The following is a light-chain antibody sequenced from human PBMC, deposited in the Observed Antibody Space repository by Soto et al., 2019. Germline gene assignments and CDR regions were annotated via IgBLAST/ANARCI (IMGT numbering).Light chain of an antibody. V-gene: IGKV1-5*01. CDR2: HAS. CDR1: QSIINW. CDR3: KQSYDTPYT. Sequence: DIQMPKSTSTLPASVLDISPITVRASQSIINWLAWYPQKPGTAPKVLIYHASNLQSGVPSRFSGSGSGTEFSLTISSLQPGDFATYYCKQSYDTPYTFGQGT. J-gene: IGKJ2*01.